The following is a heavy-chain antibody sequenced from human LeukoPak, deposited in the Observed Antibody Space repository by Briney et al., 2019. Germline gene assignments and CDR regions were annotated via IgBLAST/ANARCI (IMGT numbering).Heavy chain of an antibody. CDR1: GYSFTSYW. CDR2: IYPGDSDT. V-gene: IGHV5-51*01. J-gene: IGHJ5*02. D-gene: IGHD1-26*01. Sequence: GESLKISCKGSGYSFTSYWIGWVRQLPGKGLEWMGIIYPGDSDTRYSPSFQGQVTISADKSISTAYLQWSSLKASDTAMYYCARVGATVYNWFDPWGQGTLVTVSS. CDR3: ARVGATVYNWFDP.